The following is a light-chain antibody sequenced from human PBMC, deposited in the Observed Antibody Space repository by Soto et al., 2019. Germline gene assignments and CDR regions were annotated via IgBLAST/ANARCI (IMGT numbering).Light chain of an antibody. CDR2: STS. CDR1: QGISGF. CDR3: QHLNTYLIT. V-gene: IGKV1-9*01. J-gene: IGKJ5*01. Sequence: DIQLTQSPSFLSASVGDRVTITCRASQGISGFLAWYQQKPGKAPKLLIYSTSTLETGVPSRFSGSASGTEFTLTISSLQPEYFATYYCQHLNTYLITFGQGTRLEIK.